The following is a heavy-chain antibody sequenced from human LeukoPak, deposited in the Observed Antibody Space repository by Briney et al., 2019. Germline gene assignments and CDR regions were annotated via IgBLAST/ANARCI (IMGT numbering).Heavy chain of an antibody. CDR1: GDTFCSYA. CDR2: IIPIFGTA. J-gene: IGHJ4*02. D-gene: IGHD1-1*01. CDR3: ARVEKGGTVDY. V-gene: IGHV1-69*05. Sequence: GASVKVSCKASGDTFCSYAISWVRQAPGQGLEWMGRIIPIFGTANYAQKFQGRVTITTDESTSTAYMELSSLRSEDTAVYYCARVEKGGTVDYWGQGTLVTVSS.